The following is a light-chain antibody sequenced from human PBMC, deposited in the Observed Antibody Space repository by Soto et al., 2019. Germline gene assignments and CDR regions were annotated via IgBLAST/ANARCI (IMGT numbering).Light chain of an antibody. CDR1: QSVSSN. Sequence: EIVLTQSPATLSVSPGERASLSCRASQSVSSNLAWYQQKPGQAPRLLIYGASTRATGIPDRFTGSDSGTEFILTISSLQSEDFAVYYCQQYHHWWTFGQGTKVDIK. J-gene: IGKJ1*01. CDR3: QQYHHWWT. V-gene: IGKV3-15*01. CDR2: GAS.